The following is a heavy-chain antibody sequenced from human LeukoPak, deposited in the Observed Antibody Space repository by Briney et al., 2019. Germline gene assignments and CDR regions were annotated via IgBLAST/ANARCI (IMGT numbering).Heavy chain of an antibody. V-gene: IGHV4-59*12. J-gene: IGHJ6*02. Sequence: SETLSLTCTVSGGSISSYYWSWIRQPPGKGLEWIGYIYYSGSTNYNPSLKSRVTISVDRSKNQFSLKLSSVTAADTAVYYCARVGGSNPYYYYYGMDVWGQGTTVTVSS. D-gene: IGHD4-11*01. CDR1: GGSISSYY. CDR3: ARVGGSNPYYYYYGMDV. CDR2: IYYSGST.